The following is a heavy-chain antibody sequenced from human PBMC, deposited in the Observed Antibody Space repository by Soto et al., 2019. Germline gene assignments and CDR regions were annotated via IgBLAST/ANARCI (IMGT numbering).Heavy chain of an antibody. D-gene: IGHD2-2*01. J-gene: IGHJ6*03. Sequence: SETLSLTCTFSGGSISSYYWSWIRQPPGKGLEWIGYIYYSGSTNYNPSLKSRVTISVDTSKNQFSLKLSSVTAADTAVYYCARFLGPSLDYYYYYMDVWGKGTTVTVSS. CDR1: GGSISSYY. CDR3: ARFLGPSLDYYYYYMDV. CDR2: IYYSGST. V-gene: IGHV4-59*08.